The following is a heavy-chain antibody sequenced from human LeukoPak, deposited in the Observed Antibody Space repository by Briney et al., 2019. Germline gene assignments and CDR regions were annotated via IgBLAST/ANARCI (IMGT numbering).Heavy chain of an antibody. CDR1: GFTASSNY. CDR3: ARGLRMDWFDP. D-gene: IGHD1-14*01. CDR2: IYSGGST. V-gene: IGHV3-66*02. J-gene: IGHJ5*02. Sequence: GGSLRLSCAASGFTASSNYMSWVRQAPGKGLEWVSVIYSGGSTYYADSVKGRFTISRDNSKNTLYLQMNSLRAEDTAVYYCARGLRMDWFDPWGQGTLVTVSS.